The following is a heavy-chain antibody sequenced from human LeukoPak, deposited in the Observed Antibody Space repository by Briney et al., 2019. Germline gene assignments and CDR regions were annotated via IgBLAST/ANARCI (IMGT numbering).Heavy chain of an antibody. CDR3: AKDISLTLVTQGFDY. V-gene: IGHV3-11*01. J-gene: IGHJ4*02. CDR1: GSTFSDYY. Sequence: PGGSLRLSCAASGSTFSDYYMSWIRQAPGKGLEWVSYISSSGSTIYYADSVKGRFTISRDNAKNSLYLQMNSLRAEDTALYYCAKDISLTLVTQGFDYWGQGTLVTVSS. D-gene: IGHD4-23*01. CDR2: ISSSGSTI.